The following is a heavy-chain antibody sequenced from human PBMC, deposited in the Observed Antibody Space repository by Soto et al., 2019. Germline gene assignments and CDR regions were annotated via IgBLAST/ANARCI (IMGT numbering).Heavy chain of an antibody. D-gene: IGHD3-16*02. V-gene: IGHV3-23*01. Sequence: PGWSLRLSCAASGFTFSSYAMSWVRQAPGKGLEWVSAISGSGGSTYYADSVKGRFTISRDNSKNTLYLQMNSLRAEDTAVYYCASPFTFGGVITYRRHYYYGMDVWGQGTTVTVSS. CDR3: ASPFTFGGVITYRRHYYYGMDV. CDR2: ISGSGGST. J-gene: IGHJ6*02. CDR1: GFTFSSYA.